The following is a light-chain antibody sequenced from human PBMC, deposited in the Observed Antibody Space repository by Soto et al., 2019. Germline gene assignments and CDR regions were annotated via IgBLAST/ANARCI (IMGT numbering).Light chain of an antibody. Sequence: QSALTQPPSASGSPGQSVTISCTGTSSDVGGYDSVSWYQHHPGKAPQLIIFEVNKRPLGVPNRFSGSKSGNTASLTVSGLLPEDEAIYYCSTYAGRNTYVLFGGGTKLTVL. CDR3: STYAGRNTYVL. CDR2: EVN. CDR1: SSDVGGYDS. J-gene: IGLJ2*01. V-gene: IGLV2-8*01.